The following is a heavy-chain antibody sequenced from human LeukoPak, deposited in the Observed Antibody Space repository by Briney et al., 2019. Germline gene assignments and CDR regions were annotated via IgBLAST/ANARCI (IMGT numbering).Heavy chain of an antibody. J-gene: IGHJ4*02. Sequence: PGGSLRLSCAASGFTFSSYAMSWVRQAPGKGLEWVSAISGSGGSTYYADSVKGRFTISRDDSKNTLYLQMNSLRAEDTAVYYCAKGGHLLRFGESIPWAYFDYWGQGTLVTVS. CDR2: ISGSGGST. CDR3: AKGGHLLRFGESIPWAYFDY. V-gene: IGHV3-23*01. CDR1: GFTFSSYA. D-gene: IGHD3-10*01.